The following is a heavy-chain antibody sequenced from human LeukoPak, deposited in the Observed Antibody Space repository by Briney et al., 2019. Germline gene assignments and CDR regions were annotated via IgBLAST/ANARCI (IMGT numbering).Heavy chain of an antibody. D-gene: IGHD2-15*01. Sequence: SETLSLTCTVSGGSISSSSYYWGWIRQPPGKGLEWIGSIYYSGSTYYNPSLKSRVTISVDTSKNQFSLKLSSVTAADTAVYYCARHVVVAATPHFDYWGQGTLVTVSS. J-gene: IGHJ4*02. CDR2: IYYSGST. V-gene: IGHV4-39*01. CDR1: GGSISSSSYY. CDR3: ARHVVVAATPHFDY.